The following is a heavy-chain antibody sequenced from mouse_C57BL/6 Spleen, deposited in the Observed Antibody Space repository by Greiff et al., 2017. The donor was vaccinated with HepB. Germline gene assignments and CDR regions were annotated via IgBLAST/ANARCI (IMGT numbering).Heavy chain of an antibody. CDR2: IHPNSGST. CDR1: GYTFTSYW. J-gene: IGHJ2*01. Sequence: QVQLQQPGAELVKPGASVKLSCKASGYTFTSYWMHWVKQRPGQGLEWIGMIHPNSGSTNDNEKFKSKATLTVDKSSSKAYMQLSSLTSEDSAVYYCARSYYFDYWGQGTTLTVSS. CDR3: ARSYYFDY. V-gene: IGHV1-64*01.